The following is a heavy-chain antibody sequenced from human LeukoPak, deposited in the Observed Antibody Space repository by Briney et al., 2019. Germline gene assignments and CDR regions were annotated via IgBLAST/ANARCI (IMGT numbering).Heavy chain of an antibody. CDR1: GYTFTGYY. D-gene: IGHD2-2*01. CDR2: INPSGGST. J-gene: IGHJ4*02. CDR3: ARARPYCSSTSCPDLDY. Sequence: ASVKVSCKASGYTFTGYYMHWVRQAPGQGLEWMGIINPSGGSTSYAQKFQGRVTMTRDTSTSTVYMELSSLRSEDTAVYYCARARPYCSSTSCPDLDYWGQGTLVTVSS. V-gene: IGHV1-46*01.